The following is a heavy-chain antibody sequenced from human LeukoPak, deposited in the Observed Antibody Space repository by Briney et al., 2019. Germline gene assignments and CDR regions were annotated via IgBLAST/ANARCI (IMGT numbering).Heavy chain of an antibody. D-gene: IGHD4-11*01. CDR1: GFTFSSYS. CDR2: ISSSNNTI. V-gene: IGHV3-48*02. Sequence: AGGSLRLSCAASGFTFSSYSMNWVRQAPGKGLEWLSYISSSNNTIYYADSVKGRFTISRDNAKDSLYLQMNSLRDEDTAVYYCTRHDTVIRGWFDPWGQGTRVTVSS. J-gene: IGHJ5*02. CDR3: TRHDTVIRGWFDP.